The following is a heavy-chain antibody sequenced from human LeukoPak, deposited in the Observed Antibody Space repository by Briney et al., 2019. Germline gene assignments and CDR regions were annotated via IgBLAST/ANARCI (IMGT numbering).Heavy chain of an antibody. J-gene: IGHJ6*02. D-gene: IGHD6-6*01. CDR3: ARGRYSSSINSMDV. V-gene: IGHV1-69*13. CDR2: IIPIFGTA. CDR1: GGTFISYT. Sequence: SVKVSCKASGGTFISYTISWVRQALGQGLEWMGGIIPIFGTANYAQKFQGRVTITADESTSTAYMELGSLRSEDTAVYYCARGRYSSSINSMDVWGQGTTVTVSS.